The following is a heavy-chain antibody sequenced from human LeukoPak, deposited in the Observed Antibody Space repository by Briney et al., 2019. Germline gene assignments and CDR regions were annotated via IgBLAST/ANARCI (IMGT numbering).Heavy chain of an antibody. Sequence: GGSLRLSCAASGFTFDGYGMSWVRQAPGKGLEWVSGMNWNGGSTGYADYVKGRFTISRNNAKNSLYLQMNSLRAEDTALYHCARNSPLDAFDIWGQGTMVTVSS. CDR2: MNWNGGST. J-gene: IGHJ3*02. CDR3: ARNSPLDAFDI. V-gene: IGHV3-20*01. CDR1: GFTFDGYG.